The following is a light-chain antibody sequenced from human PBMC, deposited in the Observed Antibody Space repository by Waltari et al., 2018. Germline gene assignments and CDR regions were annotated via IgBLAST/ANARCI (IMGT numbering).Light chain of an antibody. CDR1: QSISNW. J-gene: IGKJ4*01. CDR3: QQYNVYSLT. CDR2: KTS. V-gene: IGKV1-5*03. Sequence: DIQMTQSPSTLSASVGDRVTITCRASQSISNWLAWYQQKQGKAPKFLIYKTSNLESGVPSRFSGSGSGTEFTLTISSLQPDDFATYYCQQYNVYSLTFGGGTKVEIK.